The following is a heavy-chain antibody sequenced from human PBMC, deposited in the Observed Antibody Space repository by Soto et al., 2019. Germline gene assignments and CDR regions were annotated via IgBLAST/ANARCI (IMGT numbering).Heavy chain of an antibody. J-gene: IGHJ4*02. V-gene: IGHV4-31*03. CDR3: ASFSINYYGSGSRKSNHIDY. D-gene: IGHD3-10*01. CDR2: IYYSGST. Sequence: SETLSLTCTVSGGSISSGGYYWSWIRQHPGKGLEWIGYIYYSGSTYYNPSLKSRVTISVDTSKNQFSLKLSSVTAADTAVYYCASFSINYYGSGSRKSNHIDYWGQGTLVTVSS. CDR1: GGSISSGGYY.